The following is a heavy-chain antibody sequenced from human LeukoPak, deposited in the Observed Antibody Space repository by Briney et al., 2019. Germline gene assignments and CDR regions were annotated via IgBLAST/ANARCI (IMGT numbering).Heavy chain of an antibody. V-gene: IGHV4-34*01. J-gene: IGHJ5*02. Sequence: SETLSLTCAVYGGSFSGYYWSWIRQPPGKGLEWIGEINHSGSTNYNPSLKSRVTISVDTSKNQFSLKLSSVTAADTAAYYCARGKRQGGHIVVVPAATKFDPWGQGTLVAVSS. CDR1: GGSFSGYY. D-gene: IGHD2-2*01. CDR2: INHSGST. CDR3: ARGKRQGGHIVVVPAATKFDP.